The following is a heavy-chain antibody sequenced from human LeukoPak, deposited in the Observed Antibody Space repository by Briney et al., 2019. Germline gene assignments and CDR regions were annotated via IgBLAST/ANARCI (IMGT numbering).Heavy chain of an antibody. CDR1: GYTFTGYY. D-gene: IGHD2-15*01. Sequence: ASVKVSCKXSGYTFTGYYMHWVRQAPRQGLEWMGRIDPNSGGTNYAQKFQGRVTMTRDTSISTAYMELSRLRSDDTAVYYCARGYGSRFDPWGQGTLVTVSS. CDR2: IDPNSGGT. CDR3: ARGYGSRFDP. J-gene: IGHJ5*02. V-gene: IGHV1-2*06.